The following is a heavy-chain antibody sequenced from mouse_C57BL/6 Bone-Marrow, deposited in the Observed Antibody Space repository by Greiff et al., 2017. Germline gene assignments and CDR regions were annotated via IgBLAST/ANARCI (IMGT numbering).Heavy chain of an antibody. CDR1: GYTFKSYG. CDR3: ARGGLLRRWCAY. CDR2: IYPRSGNT. D-gene: IGHD1-1*01. J-gene: IGHJ3*01. Sequence: QVQLQQSGAELARPGASVKLSCKASGYTFKSYGISWVKQRTGQGLEWIGEIYPRSGNTYYNEKFKGKATLTADKSSSTAYMELRSLTSEDSAVYFCARGGLLRRWCAYWGQGTLVTVSA. V-gene: IGHV1-81*01.